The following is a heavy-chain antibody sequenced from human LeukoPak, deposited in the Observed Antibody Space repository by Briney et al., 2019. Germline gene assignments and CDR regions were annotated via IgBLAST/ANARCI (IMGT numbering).Heavy chain of an antibody. V-gene: IGHV4-34*01. D-gene: IGHD7-27*01. CDR3: ARGGQLGIDDY. J-gene: IGHJ4*02. CDR1: GGSFSGYY. Sequence: PSETLSLTCAVYGGSFSGYYWSWIRQPPGKGLERIGEINHSGSTNYNPSLKSRVTISVDTSKNQFSLKQSSVTAADTAVYYCARGGQLGIDDYWGQGTLVTVSS. CDR2: INHSGST.